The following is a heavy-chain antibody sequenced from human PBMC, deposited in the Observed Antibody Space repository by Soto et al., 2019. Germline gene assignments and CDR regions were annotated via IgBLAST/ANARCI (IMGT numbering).Heavy chain of an antibody. D-gene: IGHD3-3*02. CDR1: GYTFTGSY. CDR2: INPNSGGT. V-gene: IGHV1-2*04. Sequence: ASVKVSCKASGYTFTGSYMHWVRQAPGQGLEWMGWINPNSGGTSYAQKFQGWVTMTRDTSISTAYMELSRLRSDDTAVYYCARELRIYTLDYWGQGTPVNVSS. J-gene: IGHJ4*02. CDR3: ARELRIYTLDY.